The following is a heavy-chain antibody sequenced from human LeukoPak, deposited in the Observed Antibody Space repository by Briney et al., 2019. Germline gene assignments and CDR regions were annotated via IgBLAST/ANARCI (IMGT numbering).Heavy chain of an antibody. D-gene: IGHD2-2*01. CDR2: INHSGST. J-gene: IGHJ6*03. V-gene: IGHV4-34*01. CDR3: ARGPIVVVPAAISCYMDV. Sequence: PSETLSLTCAVYGGSFSGYYWSWIRQPPGKGLEWIGEINHSGSTNYNPSLKSRVTISVDTSKNQFSLKLSSVTAADTAVYYWARGPIVVVPAAISCYMDVWGKGTTVTVSS. CDR1: GGSFSGYY.